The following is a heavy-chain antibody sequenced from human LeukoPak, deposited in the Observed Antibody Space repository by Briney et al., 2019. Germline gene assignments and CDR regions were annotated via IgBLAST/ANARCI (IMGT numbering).Heavy chain of an antibody. V-gene: IGHV3-21*04. CDR3: ARGGLGYYYMDV. J-gene: IGHJ6*03. CDR2: ITSSGTYI. Sequence: PGGSLRLSCATSGFTFNNYNMNWVRQAPGKALEWVSSITSSGTYIFYADSVKGRFTISRDNAKNSLYPQMNSLRAEDTALYYCARGGLGYYYMDVWGKGTTVTVSS. CDR1: GFTFNNYN.